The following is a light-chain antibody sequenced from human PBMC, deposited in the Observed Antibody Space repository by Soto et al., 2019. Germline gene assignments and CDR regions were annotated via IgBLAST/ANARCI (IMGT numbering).Light chain of an antibody. CDR1: SSDVGSYNL. CDR3: CSYAARVV. CDR2: EGS. J-gene: IGLJ2*01. Sequence: QSVLTQPASVSGSPGQSITISCTGTSSDVGSYNLVSWYQQHPGKAPKLMIYEGSKRPSGVSNRFSGSKSGNTASLTISGLQAEDEADYYCCSYAARVVFGGGTKLTVL. V-gene: IGLV2-23*01.